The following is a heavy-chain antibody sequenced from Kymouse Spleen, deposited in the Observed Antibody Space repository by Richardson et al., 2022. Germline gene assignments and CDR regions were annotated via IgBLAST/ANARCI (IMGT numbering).Heavy chain of an antibody. CDR1: GGSFSGYY. CDR2: INHSGST. V-gene: IGHV4-34*01. CDR3: ARGGITGTTGMDV. Sequence: QVQLQQWGAGLLKPSETLSLTCAVYGGSFSGYYWSWIRQPPGKGLEWIGEINHSGSTNYNPSLKSRVTISVDTSKNQFSLKLSSVTAADTAVYYCARGGITGTTGMDVWGQGTTVTVSS. D-gene: IGHD1-7*01. J-gene: IGHJ6*02.